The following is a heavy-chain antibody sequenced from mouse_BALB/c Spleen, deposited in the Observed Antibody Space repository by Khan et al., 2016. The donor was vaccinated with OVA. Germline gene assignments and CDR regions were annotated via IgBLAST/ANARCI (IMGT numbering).Heavy chain of an antibody. J-gene: IGHJ4*01. CDR2: IWSDGST. V-gene: IGHV2-6-1*01. D-gene: IGHD2-10*01. Sequence: QVQLQQSGPGLVAPSQSLSITCTISGFSLTNYGLHWVRQPPGKGLEWLVVIWSDGSTTYNSALKSRLTISKDNSKSQVFLKMNSLQTDDTAMYFCARQPYYHYNIMDYWGQGTSVTVSS. CDR3: ARQPYYHYNIMDY. CDR1: GFSLTNYG.